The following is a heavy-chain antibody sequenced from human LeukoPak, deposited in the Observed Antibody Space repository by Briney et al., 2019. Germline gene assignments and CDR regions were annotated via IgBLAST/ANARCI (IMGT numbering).Heavy chain of an antibody. J-gene: IGHJ4*02. CDR3: ANLAAAVLDY. V-gene: IGHV3-30*02. CDR2: IRYDGSNK. CDR1: GFTFSSYG. D-gene: IGHD6-13*01. Sequence: GGSLRLSCAASGFTFSSYGMHWVRQAPGKGLEWVAFIRYDGSNKYYADSVKGRFTISRDNSKNTLYLQMNSLRAEDTAVYYCANLAAAVLDYWGQGTLVTVSS.